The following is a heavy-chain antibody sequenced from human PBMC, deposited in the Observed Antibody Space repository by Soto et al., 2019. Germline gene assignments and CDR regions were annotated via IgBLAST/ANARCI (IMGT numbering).Heavy chain of an antibody. CDR3: ARLIGYCSGGSCYSLYYFDY. CDR2: ISAYNGNT. J-gene: IGHJ4*02. CDR1: GYTFTSYG. V-gene: IGHV1-18*01. D-gene: IGHD2-15*01. Sequence: QVQLVQSGAEVKKPGASVKVSCKASGYTFTSYGISWVRQAPGQGLEWMGWISAYNGNTNYAQKLQGRVTMTTYTSTSTAYMELRSLRSDDTAVYYCARLIGYCSGGSCYSLYYFDYWGQGTLVTVSS.